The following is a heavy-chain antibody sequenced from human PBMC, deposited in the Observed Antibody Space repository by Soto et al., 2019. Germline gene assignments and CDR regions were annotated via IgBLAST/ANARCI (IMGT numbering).Heavy chain of an antibody. J-gene: IGHJ6*02. CDR2: SNYGGPT. V-gene: IGHV4-39*01. CDR3: ARHGAYSTSVYYYYGMDV. D-gene: IGHD6-13*01. Sequence: XTLSLPCTVSGGALNSTLYYWGWIRQPPGKGLEWIWISNYGGPTYYSPSLQSSVNIYLDTAKNHFSLKLRSVTAEDTPVYYCARHGAYSTSVYYYYGMDVWGQGTTGTVSS. CDR1: GGALNSTLYY.